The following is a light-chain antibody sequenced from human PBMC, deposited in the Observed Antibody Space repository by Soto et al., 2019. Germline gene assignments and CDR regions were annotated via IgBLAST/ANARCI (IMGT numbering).Light chain of an antibody. J-gene: IGKJ1*01. V-gene: IGKV3-20*01. Sequence: EVVLTQSPGTLSLSPGERATLSCRTSQTVSSSFLAWYQQKPGQAPRLLMFDASNRATDIPDRFSGSGSGTDFTLTIGRLEPEDFAVYYCQQFGSLGTFDQGTKVEIK. CDR2: DAS. CDR3: QQFGSLGT. CDR1: QTVSSSF.